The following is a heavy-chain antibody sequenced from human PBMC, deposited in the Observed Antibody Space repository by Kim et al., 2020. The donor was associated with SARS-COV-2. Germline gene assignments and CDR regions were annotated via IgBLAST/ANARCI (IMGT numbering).Heavy chain of an antibody. CDR2: IYTSGST. V-gene: IGHV4-4*07. CDR3: ARNHPGIVVAVVDAFDI. Sequence: SETLSLTCTVSGGSISSYYWSWIRQPAGKGLEWIGRIYTSGSTNYNPSLKSRVTMSVDTSKNQFSLKLSSVTAADTAVYYCARNHPGIVVAVVDAFDIWGQGTMVTVSS. J-gene: IGHJ3*02. CDR1: GGSISSYY. D-gene: IGHD6-19*01.